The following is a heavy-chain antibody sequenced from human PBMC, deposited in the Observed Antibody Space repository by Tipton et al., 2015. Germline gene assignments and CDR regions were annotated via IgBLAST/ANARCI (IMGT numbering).Heavy chain of an antibody. Sequence: SLRLSCAASGFTFSSYAMSWVRQAPGKGLEWVSAISGSGGSTHYVDSVKGRFTISRDNAENSLYLQMNSLRAEDTAVYYCAREGNYYDDHDFWGQGTLVTVSS. CDR2: ISGSGGST. J-gene: IGHJ4*02. CDR1: GFTFSSYA. D-gene: IGHD3-22*01. CDR3: AREGNYYDDHDF. V-gene: IGHV3-23*01.